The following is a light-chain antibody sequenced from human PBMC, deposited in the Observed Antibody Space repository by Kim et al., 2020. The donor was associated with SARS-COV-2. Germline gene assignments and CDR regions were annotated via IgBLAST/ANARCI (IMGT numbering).Light chain of an antibody. CDR2: GAF. CDR1: QSVSSNY. CDR3: LQYGSSPPWT. Sequence: EIVLTQSPGTLSLSPGERATLSCRASQSVSSNYLAWYQQKPGQAPRLLIYGAFSRATGIPDRFSGSGSGTDFTLTISRLEPEDFAVYYCLQYGSSPPWTFGQGTKVDIK. J-gene: IGKJ1*01. V-gene: IGKV3-20*01.